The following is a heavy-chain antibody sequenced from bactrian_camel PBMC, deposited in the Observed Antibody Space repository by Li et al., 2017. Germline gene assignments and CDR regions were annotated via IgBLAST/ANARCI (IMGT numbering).Heavy chain of an antibody. CDR2: IGSDGTT. V-gene: IGHV3S63*01. J-gene: IGHJ4*01. CDR3: AADPLSQVCQGGYFY. D-gene: IGHD2*01. CDR1: GNNCCMFC. Sequence: HVQLVESGGGSAPAGGSLTLSCAASGNNCCMFCMGWVRVGIRNEREGVARIGSDGTTRYADAVAGRFTISKDNANNVLYLHMNNLKPEDTAKYYCAADPLSQVCQGGYFYYGQGTQVTVS.